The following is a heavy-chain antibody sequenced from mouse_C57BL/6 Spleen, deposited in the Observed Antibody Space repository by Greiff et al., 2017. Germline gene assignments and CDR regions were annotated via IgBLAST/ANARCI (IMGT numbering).Heavy chain of an antibody. CDR2: INPGSGGT. V-gene: IGHV1-54*01. CDR1: GYAFTNYL. Sequence: VQRVESGAELVRPGTSVKVSCKASGYAFTNYLIEWVKQRPGQGLEWIGVINPGSGGTNYNEKFKGKATLTADKSSSTAYMQLSSLTSEDSAVYFCAREDTTRYYYAMDYWGQGTSVTVSS. CDR3: AREDTTRYYYAMDY. J-gene: IGHJ4*01. D-gene: IGHD1-1*01.